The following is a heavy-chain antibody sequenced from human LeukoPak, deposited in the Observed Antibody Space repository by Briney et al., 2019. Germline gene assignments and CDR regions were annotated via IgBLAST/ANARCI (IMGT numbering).Heavy chain of an antibody. J-gene: IGHJ4*02. V-gene: IGHV1-8*01. CDR3: ASHTYYLSSGSFGH. Sequence: ASVKVSCKASGYTFTSFDINWVRQATGQGPEWMGWMNPGSGNTGYAQRFRGRVTMTRDTSISTAYLELSRLTSEDTAVYYCASHTYYLSSGSFGHWGQGTLVSVSS. CDR2: MNPGSGNT. CDR1: GYTFTSFD. D-gene: IGHD3-10*01.